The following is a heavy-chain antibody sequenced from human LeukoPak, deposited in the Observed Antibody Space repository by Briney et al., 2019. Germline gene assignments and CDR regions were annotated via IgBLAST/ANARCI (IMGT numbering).Heavy chain of an antibody. CDR3: ARERGWFDP. V-gene: IGHV3-7*03. CDR1: GFTFSNYW. J-gene: IGHJ5*02. Sequence: PGGSLRLSCAASGFTFSNYWMSWVRQAPGKGLEWVANINQDGSEKYYVNSVKGRFTISRDNAKNSLYLQMNSLRAEDTAVYYCARERGWFDPWGQGTLVTVSS. CDR2: INQDGSEK.